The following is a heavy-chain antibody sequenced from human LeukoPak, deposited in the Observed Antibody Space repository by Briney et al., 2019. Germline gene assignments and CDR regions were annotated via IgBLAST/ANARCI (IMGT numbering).Heavy chain of an antibody. Sequence: SETLSLTCTVSGGSISSSGYYWGWIRQPPGKGLEWIGTISYSGSTYYNPSLKSRVTISVDTSKNQFSLRLSSVTAADTAVYYCAKSGSVEPVGYWGQGTLVTVSS. CDR3: AKSGSVEPVGY. CDR2: ISYSGST. CDR1: GGSISSSGYY. J-gene: IGHJ4*02. D-gene: IGHD1-26*01. V-gene: IGHV4-39*07.